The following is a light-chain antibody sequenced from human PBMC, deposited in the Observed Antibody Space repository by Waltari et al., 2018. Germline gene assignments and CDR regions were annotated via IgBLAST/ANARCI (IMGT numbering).Light chain of an antibody. V-gene: IGKV3-11*01. J-gene: IGKJ5*01. CDR3: QQRDKWPTT. CDR1: QSISDY. Sequence: ELVLPQSPATLSLSPGARATLSCRASQSISDYLVWYQQKPGQAPRVLIYHASNRATGIPARFSGSGSGTDFTLTISSLEPEDFAVYYCQQRDKWPTTFGQGTRLDIK. CDR2: HAS.